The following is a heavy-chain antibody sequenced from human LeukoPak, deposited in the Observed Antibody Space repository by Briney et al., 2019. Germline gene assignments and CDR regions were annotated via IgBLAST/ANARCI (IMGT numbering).Heavy chain of an antibody. J-gene: IGHJ4*02. CDR2: IWYDGSNK. V-gene: IGHV3-33*08. CDR1: GFTVSSNY. CDR3: AREMRYYDFWTGYLFDY. D-gene: IGHD3-3*01. Sequence: GGSLRLSCAASGFTVSSNYMSWVRQAPGKGLEWVAVIWYDGSNKYYVDSVKGRFTISRDNSKNTLYLQMNSLRAEDTAVYYCAREMRYYDFWTGYLFDYWGQGTLVTVSS.